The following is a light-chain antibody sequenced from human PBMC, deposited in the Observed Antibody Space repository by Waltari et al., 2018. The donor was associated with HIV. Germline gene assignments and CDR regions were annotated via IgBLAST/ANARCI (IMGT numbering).Light chain of an antibody. Sequence: QSALTQPPSASGSLGQSVTISCTGSSSDIGAYDSVYCFQQPPRSAPKLLLYEVTRRPSTVSDRFSGSRSCSTAFLTVAGLQPDDEATYFCSSYGDSLRVLFGGGTNVTVL. J-gene: IGLJ6*01. CDR1: SSDIGAYDS. V-gene: IGLV2-8*01. CDR3: SSYGDSLRVL. CDR2: EVT.